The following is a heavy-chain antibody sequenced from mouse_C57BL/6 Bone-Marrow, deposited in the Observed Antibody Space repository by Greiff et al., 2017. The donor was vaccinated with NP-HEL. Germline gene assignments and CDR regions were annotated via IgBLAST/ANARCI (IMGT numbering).Heavy chain of an antibody. J-gene: IGHJ3*01. CDR2: ISNLAYSI. CDR3: ARQDGAWFAY. CDR1: GFTFSDYG. Sequence: EVHLVESGGGLVQPGGSLKLSCAASGFTFSDYGMAWVRQAPRKGPEWVAFISNLAYSIYYADTVTGRFTISREKAKNTLYLEMSSLRSEDTAMYYCARQDGAWFAYWGQGTLVTVSA. V-gene: IGHV5-15*01.